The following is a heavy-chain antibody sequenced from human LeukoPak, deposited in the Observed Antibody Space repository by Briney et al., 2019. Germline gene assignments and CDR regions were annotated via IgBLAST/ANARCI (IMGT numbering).Heavy chain of an antibody. CDR2: IYYSGST. J-gene: IGHJ5*02. CDR1: GGSFSGYY. CDR3: ARELYGDRFDP. Sequence: SETLSLTCAVYGGSFSGYYWSWIRQPPGKGLEWIGYIYYSGSTNYNPSLKSRVTISVDTSKNQFSLKLGSVTAADTAVYYCARELYGDRFDPWGQGTLVTVSS. D-gene: IGHD4-17*01. V-gene: IGHV4-59*01.